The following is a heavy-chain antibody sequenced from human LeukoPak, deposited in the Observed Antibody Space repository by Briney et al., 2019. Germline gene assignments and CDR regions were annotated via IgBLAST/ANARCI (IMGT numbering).Heavy chain of an antibody. J-gene: IGHJ4*02. CDR3: AMYSGSDWELNY. CDR2: IWYDGSKK. V-gene: IGHV3-33*01. D-gene: IGHD5-12*01. CDR1: GFTFSNHG. Sequence: GGSLRLSCAASGFTFSNHGMYWVRHAPGKGLEWVAIIWYDGSKKYYGDPVKGRFTVSRDNSKNTLYLQMNSLRAEDTAVYYCAMYSGSDWELNYWGQGTLVTVSS.